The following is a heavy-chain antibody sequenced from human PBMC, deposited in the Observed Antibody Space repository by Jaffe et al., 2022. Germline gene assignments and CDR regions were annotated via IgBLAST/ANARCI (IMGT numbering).Heavy chain of an antibody. J-gene: IGHJ5*02. V-gene: IGHV3-66*02. D-gene: IGHD1-20*01. CDR3: ARSITGTTGGAS. CDR2: IYSGGGT. Sequence: EVQLVESGGGLVQPGGSLRLSCAASGFTVSSNYMNWVRQAPGKGLEWVSVIYSGGGTYYADSVKGRFTISRDNSKNTLYLQMNSLRPEDTAVYYCARSITGTTGGASWGQGTLVTVSS. CDR1: GFTVSSNY.